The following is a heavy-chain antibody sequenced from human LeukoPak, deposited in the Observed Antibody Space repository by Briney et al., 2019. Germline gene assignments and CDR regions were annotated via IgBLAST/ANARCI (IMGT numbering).Heavy chain of an antibody. V-gene: IGHV3-7*01. D-gene: IGHD4-17*01. CDR2: IKQDGSEK. CDR1: GFIFSNYW. J-gene: IGHJ3*01. Sequence: GGSLRLSCAASGFIFSNYWMSWVRQAPGKWLEWVANIKQDGSEKYYVDSVKGRFTISRDNAKNSLYLQMNSLRVEDTAIYYCATVGAVTDGAFDVWGQGTMVTVSS. CDR3: ATVGAVTDGAFDV.